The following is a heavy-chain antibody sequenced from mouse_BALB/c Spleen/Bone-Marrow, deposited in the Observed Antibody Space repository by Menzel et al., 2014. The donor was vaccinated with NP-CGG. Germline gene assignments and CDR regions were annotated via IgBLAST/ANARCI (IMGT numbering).Heavy chain of an antibody. CDR1: GDSITSGY. Sequence: DVHLVESGPSLVKPSQTLSLTCSVTGDSITSGYWDWIRKFPGNKLEYMGYISYSGSTYYNPSLKSRISITRDTSKNQYYLQLNSGTNEDTATFYCARGGGTGFDYWGQGTTLTVSS. D-gene: IGHD3-3*01. CDR2: ISYSGST. V-gene: IGHV3-8*02. J-gene: IGHJ2*01. CDR3: ARGGGTGFDY.